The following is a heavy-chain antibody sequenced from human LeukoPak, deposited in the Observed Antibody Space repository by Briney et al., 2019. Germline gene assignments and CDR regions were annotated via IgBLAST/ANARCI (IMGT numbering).Heavy chain of an antibody. CDR1: GFTVSSNY. D-gene: IGHD3-22*01. J-gene: IGHJ4*02. CDR2: IYSGGST. V-gene: IGHV3-53*01. CDR3: ARHEYYYDSSGSAGPDY. Sequence: SGGSLRLSCAASGFTVSSNYMSWVRQAPGKGLEWVSVIYSGGSTYYADSVKGRFTISRDNSKNTLYLQMNSLRAEDTAVYYCARHEYYYDSSGSAGPDYWGQGTLVTVSS.